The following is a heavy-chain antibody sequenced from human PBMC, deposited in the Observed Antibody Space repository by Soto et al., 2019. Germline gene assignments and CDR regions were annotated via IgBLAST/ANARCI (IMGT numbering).Heavy chain of an antibody. V-gene: IGHV4-31*03. CDR2: IYVTGAV. CDR3: ARPRIATNNYKWFDP. CDR1: GAALNSGNYY. J-gene: IGHJ5*02. D-gene: IGHD2-21*01. Sequence: SETLSLTCSVSGAALNSGNYYWSWIRQVPGKGLEWIGHIYVTGAVDYNPSLRDRITISQDTSERQFSLNLRLVTAADTAVYYCARPRIATNNYKWFDPWGQGTLVTVPS.